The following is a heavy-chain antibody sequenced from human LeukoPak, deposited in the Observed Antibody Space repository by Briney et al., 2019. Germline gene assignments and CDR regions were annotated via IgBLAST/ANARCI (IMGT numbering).Heavy chain of an antibody. CDR3: AKGQAIAVRCSSDY. CDR2: ISGSGGST. CDR1: GFSFSSFA. J-gene: IGHJ4*02. Sequence: PGGSLRLSCAASGFSFSSFAMSWVRQAPGKGLEWVSVISGSGGSTYYADSVKGRFTISRDNSKNTLFLQMISLRADDTAEYYCAKGQAIAVRCSSDYWGQGTLSPSPQ. V-gene: IGHV3-23*01. D-gene: IGHD6-6*01.